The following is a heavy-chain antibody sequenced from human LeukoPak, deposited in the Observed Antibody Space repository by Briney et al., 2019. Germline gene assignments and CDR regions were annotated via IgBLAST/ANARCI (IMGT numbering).Heavy chain of an antibody. V-gene: IGHV4-59*01. J-gene: IGHJ4*02. CDR1: RGSISSDY. CDR2: IYYSGST. Sequence: SETLSLTCTVSRGSISSDYWSWIRQPPGKGLEWIGYIYYSGSTNYNPSLKSRVTISVDTSKNQFSLKLSSVTAADTAVYYCALGGYYDSSGYPSYFDYWGQGTLVTVSS. CDR3: ALGGYYDSSGYPSYFDY. D-gene: IGHD3-22*01.